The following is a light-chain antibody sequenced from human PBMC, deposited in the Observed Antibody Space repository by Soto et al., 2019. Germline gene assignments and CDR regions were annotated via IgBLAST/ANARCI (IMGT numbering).Light chain of an antibody. CDR2: YDD. J-gene: IGLJ2*01. V-gene: IGLV1-36*01. CDR3: AVWDDNLNGVV. Sequence: QSVLTQPPSVSEAPRQRVTISCSGSWSNIGNNAVNWYQQLPGKAPKLLIYYDDLLSSGVSDRFSGSKSGTSASLAISGLQSEDEADYYCAVWDDNLNGVVFGGGIKLTVL. CDR1: WSNIGNNA.